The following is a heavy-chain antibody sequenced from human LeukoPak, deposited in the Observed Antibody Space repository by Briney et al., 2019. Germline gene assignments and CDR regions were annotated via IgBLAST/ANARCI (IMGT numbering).Heavy chain of an antibody. CDR1: GGSISSGGYY. V-gene: IGHV4-31*03. CDR2: IYYSGST. J-gene: IGHJ4*02. D-gene: IGHD1-26*01. Sequence: SETLSLTCTVSGGSISSGGYYWSWIRQHPGKGLEWIGYIYYSGSTYYNPSLKSRVTISVDMSKNQFSLKLSSVTAADTAVYYCAIVVGATIWYWGQGTLVTVSS. CDR3: AIVVGATIWY.